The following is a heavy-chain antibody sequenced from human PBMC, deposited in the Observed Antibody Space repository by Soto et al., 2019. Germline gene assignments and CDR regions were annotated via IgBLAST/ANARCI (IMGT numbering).Heavy chain of an antibody. D-gene: IGHD6-6*01. CDR1: GYTFTDYA. CDR3: ARDHGLAWAVRPANYYYAMDV. Sequence: GPELKSPGASVKVSCKASGYTFTDYAISWVRQAPGQGFQWVGWISPYSGKTTSAENFFDRVTMTTDTSTKTAYLELRGLRSDDTAVYYCARDHGLAWAVRPANYYYAMDVWGQGTTVTVSS. V-gene: IGHV1-18*04. J-gene: IGHJ6*02. CDR2: ISPYSGKT.